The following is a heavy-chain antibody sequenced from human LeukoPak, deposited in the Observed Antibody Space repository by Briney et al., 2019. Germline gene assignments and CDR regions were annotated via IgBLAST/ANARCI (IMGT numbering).Heavy chain of an antibody. D-gene: IGHD1-26*01. V-gene: IGHV4-39*07. CDR2: IYYSGST. Sequence: PSETLSLTCTVSGGSISSSSYYWGWIRQPPGKGLEWIGSIYYSGSTYYNPSLKSRVTISVDTSKNQFSLKLSSVTAADTAVYYCARGVAWELPNYYFDYWGQGTLVTVSS. CDR3: ARGVAWELPNYYFDY. CDR1: GGSISSSSYY. J-gene: IGHJ4*02.